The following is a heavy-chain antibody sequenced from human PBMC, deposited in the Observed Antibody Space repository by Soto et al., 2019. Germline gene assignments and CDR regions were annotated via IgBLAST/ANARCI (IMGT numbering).Heavy chain of an antibody. CDR2: IDHNGIT. J-gene: IGHJ6*02. CDR3: VRLNRDYYYYGMDV. V-gene: IGHV4-4*02. CDR1: GDSISNSKW. Sequence: SETLSLTCAVSGDSISNSKWWTWVRQTPGKGLEWIGKIDHNGITNYNPSLESRVTILKDNSKNQLSLKLSSVTGADSAVYYCVRLNRDYYYYGMDVWGQGATVTVSS.